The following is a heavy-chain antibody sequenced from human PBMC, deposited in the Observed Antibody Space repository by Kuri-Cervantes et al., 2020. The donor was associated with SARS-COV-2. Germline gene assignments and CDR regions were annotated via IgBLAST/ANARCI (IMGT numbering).Heavy chain of an antibody. V-gene: IGHV1-58*01. J-gene: IGHJ6*02. CDR3: SADPKIGRFYYYYGMDV. CDR1: GFTFRSSA. D-gene: IGHD3-22*01. Sequence: SVNVSCKASGFTFRSSAVQGVRQARGQHLEWVGWIVVGSGDPNYAQEFHERVTITRDVSTSTAYLELSSLRYEDTAVYYCSADPKIGRFYYYYGMDVWGQGTTVTVSS. CDR2: IVVGSGDP.